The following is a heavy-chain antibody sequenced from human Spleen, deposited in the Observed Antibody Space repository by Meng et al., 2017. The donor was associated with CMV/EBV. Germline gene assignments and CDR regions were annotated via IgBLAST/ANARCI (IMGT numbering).Heavy chain of an antibody. CDR3: AREIVTYGMDV. CDR2: INHSGGT. J-gene: IGHJ6*02. V-gene: IGHV4-34*01. CDR1: GGSFSGYY. D-gene: IGHD2-15*01. Sequence: SETLSLTCAVYGGSFSGYYWTWIRQPPGKGLEWIGEINHSGGTNYNPSLKSRVTISVDTSKNQFSLKLSSVTAADTAVYYCAREIVTYGMDVWGQGTTVTVSS.